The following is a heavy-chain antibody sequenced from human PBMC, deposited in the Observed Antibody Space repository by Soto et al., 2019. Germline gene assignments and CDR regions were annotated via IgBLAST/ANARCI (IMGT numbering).Heavy chain of an antibody. CDR3: TRGAAAGVDYGMDV. D-gene: IGHD6-13*01. Sequence: QVQLRESGPGLIKPSETLSLTCTVSRGSISSYYWSWIRQPAGKGLEWIGRIYSNGGTNYNPSLKSRVTMSVDTSKKQFSLKLSSVTAADTALYYCTRGAAAGVDYGMDVWGQGTTVTVSS. CDR1: RGSISSYY. CDR2: IYSNGGT. J-gene: IGHJ6*02. V-gene: IGHV4-4*07.